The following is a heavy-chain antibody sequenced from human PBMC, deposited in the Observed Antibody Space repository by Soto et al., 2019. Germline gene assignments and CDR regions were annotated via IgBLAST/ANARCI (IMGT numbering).Heavy chain of an antibody. CDR1: GRSIRSSSYY. CDR2: VYYSGST. D-gene: IGHD2-2*01. CDR3: ARQYQGDRGFYYYAVDV. Sequence: QLQLQESGPGLVKSSETLSLTCIVSGRSIRSSSYYWGWIRQPPGKGLEWIGSVYYSGSTFYSPSLKGRVTISVDTSQNQISLNLTSATAADTAVYYCARQYQGDRGFYYYAVDVWGPGTTVIVSS. V-gene: IGHV4-39*01. J-gene: IGHJ6*02.